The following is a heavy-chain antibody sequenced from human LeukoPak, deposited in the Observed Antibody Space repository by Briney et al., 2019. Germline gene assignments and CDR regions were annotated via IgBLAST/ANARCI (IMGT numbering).Heavy chain of an antibody. CDR2: IIPIFGTA. Sequence: ASVKVSCKASGGTFSSYAINWVRQAPGQGLEWMGGIIPIFGTANYAQKFQGRVTITTDESTSTAYMELSSLRSEDTAVYYCARGMREYGSGSFDAFDIWGQGTMVTVSS. J-gene: IGHJ3*02. CDR1: GGTFSSYA. D-gene: IGHD3-10*01. CDR3: ARGMREYGSGSFDAFDI. V-gene: IGHV1-69*05.